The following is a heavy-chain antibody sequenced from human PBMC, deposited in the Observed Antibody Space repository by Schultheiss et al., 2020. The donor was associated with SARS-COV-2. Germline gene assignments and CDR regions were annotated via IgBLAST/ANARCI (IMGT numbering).Heavy chain of an antibody. J-gene: IGHJ4*02. CDR2: ISGSGGST. CDR1: GFTFSSYA. D-gene: IGHD2-2*01. CDR3: AKVPPRYDLAEAPFDY. Sequence: GGSLRLSCAASGFTFSSYAMSWVRQAPGKGLEWVSAISGSGGSTYYADSVKGRFTISRDNSKNTLYLQMNSLRAEDTAVYYCAKVPPRYDLAEAPFDYWGQGTLVTVSS. V-gene: IGHV3-23*01.